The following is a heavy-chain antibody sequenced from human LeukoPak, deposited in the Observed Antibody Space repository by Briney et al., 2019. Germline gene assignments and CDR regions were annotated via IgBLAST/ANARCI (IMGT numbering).Heavy chain of an antibody. J-gene: IGHJ6*02. CDR2: INPNSGGT. Sequence: ASVKVSCKASGYSFTGCYIHWVRQAPGQGLEWMGWINPNSGGTSYVQKFQGWVTMTRDTSISTAYMELNSLRSNDTAVYYCARGEGRNFYYYYGMDVWGQGTTVTVSS. CDR1: GYSFTGCY. CDR3: ARGEGRNFYYYYGMDV. V-gene: IGHV1-2*04.